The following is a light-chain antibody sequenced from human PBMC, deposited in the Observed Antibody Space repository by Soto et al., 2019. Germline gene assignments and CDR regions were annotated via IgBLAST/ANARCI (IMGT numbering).Light chain of an antibody. J-gene: IGLJ1*01. Sequence: QSALTQPPSVSGSPGQSVAISCTGTSSDVGSYNRVSWYQQPPGTAPKLIISEVSNRPSGVPDGFSGSKSGNTASLTISGLQAEDEGDYYCSSYTISSTYVFGTGTKVTVL. V-gene: IGLV2-18*02. CDR1: SSDVGSYNR. CDR3: SSYTISSTYV. CDR2: EVS.